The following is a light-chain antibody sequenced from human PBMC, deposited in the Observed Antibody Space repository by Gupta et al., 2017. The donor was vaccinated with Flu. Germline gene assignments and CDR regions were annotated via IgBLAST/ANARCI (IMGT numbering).Light chain of an antibody. J-gene: IGKJ2*01. CDR1: QDIRKY. CDR3: QQDDDLPYT. CDR2: DTS. Sequence: DIQMTQSPSSLSASVGDRVTITCQASQDIRKYLNWYQQKPGKAPKLLIYDTSDLETGVPSRFSGSGSGTDFTFTISSLQPEDIATYYCQQDDDLPYTFGQGTKLDIK. V-gene: IGKV1-33*01.